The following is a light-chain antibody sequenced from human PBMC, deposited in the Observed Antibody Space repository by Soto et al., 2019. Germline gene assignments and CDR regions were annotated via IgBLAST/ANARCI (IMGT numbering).Light chain of an antibody. Sequence: DIQMTQSPSTLSASVGDRVTITCRASQSISSWLAWYQQKPGKAPKLLIYDASSLRSGVPSRFSGSGCGTEFTLTISSLQPDDFATYYCQQYNRYSTFGQGTKLEIK. V-gene: IGKV1-5*01. J-gene: IGKJ2*01. CDR1: QSISSW. CDR2: DAS. CDR3: QQYNRYST.